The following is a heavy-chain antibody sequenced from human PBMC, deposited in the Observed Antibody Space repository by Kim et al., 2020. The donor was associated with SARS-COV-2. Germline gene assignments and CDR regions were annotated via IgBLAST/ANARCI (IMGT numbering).Heavy chain of an antibody. CDR2: IIPIFGTA. Sequence: SVKVSCKASGGTFSSYAISWVRQAPGQGLEWMGGIIPIFGTANYAQKFQGRVTITADESTSTAYMELSSLRSEDTAVYYCAREPLMYYYDSSGYYYAYYFDYWGQGTLVTVSS. J-gene: IGHJ4*02. V-gene: IGHV1-69*13. CDR1: GGTFSSYA. D-gene: IGHD3-22*01. CDR3: AREPLMYYYDSSGYYYAYYFDY.